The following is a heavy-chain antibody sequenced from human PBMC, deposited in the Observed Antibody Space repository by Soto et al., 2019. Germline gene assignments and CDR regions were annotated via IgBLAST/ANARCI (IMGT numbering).Heavy chain of an antibody. CDR1: GGSFSGYY. CDR3: ARWDPSSGAPNYYYYGMDV. Sequence: SETLSLTCAVYGGSFSGYYWSWIRQPPGKGLEWIGEINHSGSTNYNPSLKSRVTISVDTSKNQFSLKLSSVTAADTAVYYCARWDPSSGAPNYYYYGMDVWGQGTTVTVSS. CDR2: INHSGST. J-gene: IGHJ6*02. D-gene: IGHD1-26*01. V-gene: IGHV4-34*01.